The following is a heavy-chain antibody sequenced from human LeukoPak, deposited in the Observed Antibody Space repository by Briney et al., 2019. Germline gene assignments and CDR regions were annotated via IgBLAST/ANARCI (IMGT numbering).Heavy chain of an antibody. J-gene: IGHJ3*02. CDR2: IYHSGST. V-gene: IGHV4-38-2*02. D-gene: IGHD4-23*01. Sequence: GYYWGWIRPPPGKGLEGIGSIYHSGSTYYNPSLKSRVTISVDTSKNQFSLKLSSVTAADTAVYYCARDRGNLDAFDIWGQGTMVTVSS. CDR3: ARDRGNLDAFDI. CDR1: GYY.